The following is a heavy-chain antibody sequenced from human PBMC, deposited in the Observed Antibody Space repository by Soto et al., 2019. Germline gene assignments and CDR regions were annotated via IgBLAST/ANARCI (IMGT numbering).Heavy chain of an antibody. D-gene: IGHD4-17*01. CDR2: IYWSGKT. Sequence: QVRLQESGPGLVKPSQTLSLTCRVSGDSTSRGGYYWSWIRQHPGKGLEWIGYIYWSGKTYFNPSLKSRVSISLGTSSNQFSLNLTSVTAADTAVYYCARGAADYGDAFDIWGQGTTVTVSS. V-gene: IGHV4-31*03. J-gene: IGHJ3*02. CDR1: GDSTSRGGYY. CDR3: ARGAADYGDAFDI.